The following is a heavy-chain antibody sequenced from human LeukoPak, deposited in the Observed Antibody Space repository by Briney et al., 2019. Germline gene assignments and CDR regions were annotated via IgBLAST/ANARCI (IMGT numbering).Heavy chain of an antibody. J-gene: IGHJ4*02. D-gene: IGHD6-19*01. V-gene: IGHV4-59*12. CDR1: GGSISSYY. CDR3: ARGRFRVAGTYYFDY. Sequence: SETLSLTCTVSGGSISSYYWSWIRQPPGKGLEWIGYIYYSGSTNYNSSLKSRVTISVDTSKNQFSLKLSSVTAADTAVYYCARGRFRVAGTYYFDYWGRGTLVTVSS. CDR2: IYYSGST.